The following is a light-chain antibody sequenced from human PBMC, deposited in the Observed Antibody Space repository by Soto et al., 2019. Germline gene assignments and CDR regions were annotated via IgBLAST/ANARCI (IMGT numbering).Light chain of an antibody. J-gene: IGKJ2*01. V-gene: IGKV3D-15*01. Sequence: EIAMTQSPATLSVSAGERDTLSCRASQCVSTDLAWYQQKPGQAPRLLMFGASTRATGIPARFSGSGSGTEFTLTINSLQSEDFAIYTCQQYNNWPPTFGQGTKLDIK. CDR3: QQYNNWPPT. CDR1: QCVSTD. CDR2: GAS.